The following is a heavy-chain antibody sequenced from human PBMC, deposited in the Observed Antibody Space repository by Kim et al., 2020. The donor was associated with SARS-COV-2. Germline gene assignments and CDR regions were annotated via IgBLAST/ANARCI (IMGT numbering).Heavy chain of an antibody. D-gene: IGHD3-10*01. CDR3: AIFHGLWDSDV. J-gene: IGHJ6*02. CDR2: INHSGST. V-gene: IGHV4-34*01. CDR1: GGSFSGYY. Sequence: SETLSLTCAVYGGSFSGYYWSWIRQPPGKGLEWIGEINHSGSTNYNPSLKSRVTISVDTSKNQFSLKLSSVTAADTAVYYCAIFHGLWDSDVWGQGTTVTVSS.